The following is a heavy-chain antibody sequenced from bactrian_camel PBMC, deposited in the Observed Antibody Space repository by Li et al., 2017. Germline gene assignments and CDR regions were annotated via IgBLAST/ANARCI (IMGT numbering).Heavy chain of an antibody. CDR1: GYTYNRNC. CDR2: MPGSGVA. V-gene: IGHV3S25*01. Sequence: QLVESGGGSVQAGGSLRLSCAASGYTYNRNCMAWFRQAPGKGLEWVSAMPGSGVAYYAESAKGRFTLSRVNAKNTVYLQMNSLKPEGTAVYYCVRDWGYADRWYVALGYWTQGTQVTVS. CDR3: VRDWGYADRWYVALGY. D-gene: IGHD6*01. J-gene: IGHJ6*01.